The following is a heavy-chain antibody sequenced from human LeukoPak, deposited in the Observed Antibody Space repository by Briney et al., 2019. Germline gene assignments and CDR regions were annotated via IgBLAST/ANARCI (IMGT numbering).Heavy chain of an antibody. D-gene: IGHD2-2*02. Sequence: SETLSLTCAVSGYSISSSNWWGWIRQPPGKGLEWIGYIYYSGSIYYNPSLKSRVTMSVDTSKNQFSLKLSSVTAVDTAVYYCARTMSSSHTVYGMDVWGQGATVTVSS. V-gene: IGHV4-28*05. CDR1: GYSISSSNW. CDR2: IYYSGSI. J-gene: IGHJ6*02. CDR3: ARTMSSSHTVYGMDV.